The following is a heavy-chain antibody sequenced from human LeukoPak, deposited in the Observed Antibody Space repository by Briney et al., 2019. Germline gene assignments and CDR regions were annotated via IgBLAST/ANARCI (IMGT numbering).Heavy chain of an antibody. CDR3: ARRVDYYGSGSYYNVIYFDY. J-gene: IGHJ4*02. D-gene: IGHD3-10*01. Sequence: SGTLSLTCAVSGGSISSSNWWSWVRQPPGKGLEWIGEIYHSGSTNYNPSLKSRVTISVDKSKNQFSLKLSSVTAADTAVYYCARRVDYYGSGSYYNVIYFDYWGQGTLVTVSS. V-gene: IGHV4-4*02. CDR1: GGSISSSNW. CDR2: IYHSGST.